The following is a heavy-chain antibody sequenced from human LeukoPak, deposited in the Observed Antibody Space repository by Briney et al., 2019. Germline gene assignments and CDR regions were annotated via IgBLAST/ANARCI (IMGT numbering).Heavy chain of an antibody. CDR3: ARGKSLDDFWSGYYTIDYYYMDV. Sequence: SETLSLTCTVSGYSISSGYYWGWIRQPPGKGLEWIGSIYESGSTYYNPSLKSRVTISVDTSKNQFSLKLSSVTAADTAVYYCARGKSLDDFWSGYYTIDYYYMDVWGKGTTVTVSS. J-gene: IGHJ6*03. V-gene: IGHV4-38-2*02. CDR1: GYSISSGYY. CDR2: IYESGST. D-gene: IGHD3-3*01.